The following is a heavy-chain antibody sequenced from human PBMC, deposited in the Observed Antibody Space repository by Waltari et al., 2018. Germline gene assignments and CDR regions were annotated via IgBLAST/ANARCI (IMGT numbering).Heavy chain of an antibody. CDR1: GGSISSYY. J-gene: IGHJ4*02. D-gene: IGHD5-18*01. Sequence: QVQLQESGPGLVKPSETLSLTCTVSGGSISSYYWSWIRQPPGKGLEWIGYIYYSGSTNYNPSLKSRVTISVDTSKNQFSLKLSSVTAADTAVYYCASLRTAWPTYYFDYWGQGTLVTVSS. CDR2: IYYSGST. CDR3: ASLRTAWPTYYFDY. V-gene: IGHV4-59*08.